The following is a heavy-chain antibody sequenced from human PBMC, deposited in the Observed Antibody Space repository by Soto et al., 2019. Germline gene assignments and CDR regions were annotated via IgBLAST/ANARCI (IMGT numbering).Heavy chain of an antibody. CDR3: ARVPRPVQPLWNWFDP. CDR2: IIPIFGTA. CDR1: GGTFSSYA. V-gene: IGHV1-69*01. D-gene: IGHD2-2*01. J-gene: IGHJ5*02. Sequence: QVQLVQSGAEVKKPGSSVKVSCKASGGTFSSYAISWVRQAPGQGLEWMGGIIPIFGTANYAQKFQGRVTITANESTSTAYMELSSLRSEDTAVYYCARVPRPVQPLWNWFDPWGQGTLVTVSS.